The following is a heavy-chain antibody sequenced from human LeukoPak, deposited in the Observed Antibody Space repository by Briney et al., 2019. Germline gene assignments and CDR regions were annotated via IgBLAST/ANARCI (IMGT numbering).Heavy chain of an antibody. Sequence: KPSESRSLTCTVSGGSISSYYWSWIRQPPGKGLEWVGYIYYSGSTNYNPSLKSRVTISVDTSKNQFSLKLRSVTAADRAVYYCARVLCSGGSCYPFDYWGEGTLVTVSS. CDR3: ARVLCSGGSCYPFDY. CDR1: GGSISSYY. J-gene: IGHJ4*02. D-gene: IGHD2-15*01. V-gene: IGHV4-59*01. CDR2: IYYSGST.